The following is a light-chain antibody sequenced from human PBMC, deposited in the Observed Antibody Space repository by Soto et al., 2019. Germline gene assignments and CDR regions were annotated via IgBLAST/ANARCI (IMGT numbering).Light chain of an antibody. V-gene: IGKV3-20*01. Sequence: EILLTQAPGTPSLSPGERATLSCRASQSVSSTFLAWYQQKPGQAPRLLIYGSSSRATGIPDRFSGSGSGTDFTLTISRLEPEDFAVYYCQQYGRSLWTFGQGTKVEIK. CDR3: QQYGRSLWT. CDR2: GSS. CDR1: QSVSSTF. J-gene: IGKJ1*01.